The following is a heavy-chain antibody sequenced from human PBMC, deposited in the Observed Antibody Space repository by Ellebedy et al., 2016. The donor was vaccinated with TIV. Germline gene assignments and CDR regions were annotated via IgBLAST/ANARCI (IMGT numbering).Heavy chain of an antibody. CDR2: INPNSGGT. CDR1: GYTFTGYY. Sequence: ASVKVSXXASGYTFTGYYMHWVRQAPGQGLEWMGWINPNSGGTNYAQKFQGRVTMTRDTSISTAYMELSRLRSDDTAVYYCARDGGYSSGWYYNYYYYGMDVWGQGTTVTVSS. J-gene: IGHJ6*02. D-gene: IGHD6-19*01. V-gene: IGHV1-2*02. CDR3: ARDGGYSSGWYYNYYYYGMDV.